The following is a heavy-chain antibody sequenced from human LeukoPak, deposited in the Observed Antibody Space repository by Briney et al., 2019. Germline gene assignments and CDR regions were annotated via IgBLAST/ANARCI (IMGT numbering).Heavy chain of an antibody. Sequence: GGSLRLSCAASGFTFSNYGIHWVRQAPGKGLEWVAFIRYDGSYKYYADSVKGRFTISRDNSKNTLYLQMNSLRAEDTAVYYCAKAEYSSSWYEGFDYWGQGTLVTVPS. V-gene: IGHV3-30*02. CDR2: IRYDGSYK. CDR1: GFTFSNYG. J-gene: IGHJ4*02. CDR3: AKAEYSSSWYEGFDY. D-gene: IGHD6-13*01.